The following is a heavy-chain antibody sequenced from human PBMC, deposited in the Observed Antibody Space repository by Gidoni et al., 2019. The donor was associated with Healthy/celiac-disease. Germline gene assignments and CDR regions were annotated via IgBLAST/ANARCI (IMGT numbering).Heavy chain of an antibody. CDR3: AKDSTVTTGRDFDY. V-gene: IGHV3-9*01. Sequence: EVQLVESGGGLVQPGRSLRLSCAASGFTFDDYAMHWVRQAPGKGLEWVSGISWNSGSIGYADSVKGRFTISRDNAKNSLYLQMNSLRAEDTALYYCAKDSTVTTGRDFDYWGQGTLVTVSS. D-gene: IGHD4-17*01. CDR1: GFTFDDYA. J-gene: IGHJ4*02. CDR2: ISWNSGSI.